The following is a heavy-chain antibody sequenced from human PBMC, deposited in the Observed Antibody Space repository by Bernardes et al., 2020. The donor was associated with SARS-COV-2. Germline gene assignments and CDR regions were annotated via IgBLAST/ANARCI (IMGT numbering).Heavy chain of an antibody. CDR2: INSDGSTT. CDR3: AVATNSYYGMDV. J-gene: IGHJ6*02. D-gene: IGHD5-12*01. CDR1: GFTFSSYW. Sequence: GGSLRLSCAASGFTFSSYWMNWVRQAPGKGLEWVSRINSDGSTTSYADSVKGRFTISRDNAKNTLYLQMNSLRAEDTAVYYCAVATNSYYGMDVWGQGTTVTGAS. V-gene: IGHV3-74*01.